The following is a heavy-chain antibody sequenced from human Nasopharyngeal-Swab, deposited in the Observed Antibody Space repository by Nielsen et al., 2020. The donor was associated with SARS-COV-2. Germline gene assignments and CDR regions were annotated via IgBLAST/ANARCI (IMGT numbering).Heavy chain of an antibody. D-gene: IGHD6-13*01. V-gene: IGHV3-23*01. CDR1: GFTFSSYA. CDR3: AKSVESGIAAAATYYFDY. J-gene: IGHJ4*02. CDR2: ISGSGGST. Sequence: GGSVRLSCAASGFTFSSYAMSWVRQAPGKGLEWVSAISGSGGSTYYADSVKGRFTISRDNSKNTLYLQMNSLRAEDTAVYYCAKSVESGIAAAATYYFDYWGQGTLVTVSS.